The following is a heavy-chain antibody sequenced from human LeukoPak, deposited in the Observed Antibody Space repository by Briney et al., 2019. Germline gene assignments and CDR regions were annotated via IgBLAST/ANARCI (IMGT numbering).Heavy chain of an antibody. J-gene: IGHJ5*02. CDR1: GGSFSSYY. Sequence: PSETLSLTCAVYGGSFSSYYWGWIRQPPGKGLEWIGSIYYSGSTYYNPSLKSRVTISVDTSKNQFSLKLSSVTAADTAVYYCARDAGYSSSWYEWAWFDPWGQGTLVTVSS. V-gene: IGHV4-39*07. CDR3: ARDAGYSSSWYEWAWFDP. D-gene: IGHD6-13*01. CDR2: IYYSGST.